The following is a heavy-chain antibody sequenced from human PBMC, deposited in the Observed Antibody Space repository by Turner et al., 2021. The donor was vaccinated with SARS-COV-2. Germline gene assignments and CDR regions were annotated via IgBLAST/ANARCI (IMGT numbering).Heavy chain of an antibody. CDR3: AKDLGQLDWFDP. D-gene: IGHD6-13*01. J-gene: IGHJ5*02. V-gene: IGHV3-30*18. Sequence: GQLVASGGGVVQPGRSLRLSCAASGFTFSSYGMHWVRQAPGKGLEGVAVISYDGSNKYYADSVTGRFTSSRDKSKNTLYLQMNSLRAEETAVYYYAKDLGQLDWFDPWGQGTLVTVSS. CDR1: GFTFSSYG. CDR2: ISYDGSNK.